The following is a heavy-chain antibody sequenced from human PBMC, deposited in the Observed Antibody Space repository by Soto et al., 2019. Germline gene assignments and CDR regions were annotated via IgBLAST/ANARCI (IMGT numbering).Heavy chain of an antibody. CDR1: GGSIGTSAYY. V-gene: IGHV4-39*01. CDR3: SRRAPEGFDP. J-gene: IGHJ5*02. Sequence: SETLSLTCAVSGGSIGTSAYYWGWIRQAPWKGLEWIGSINHSGNTYLSPSLKDRVTMSVDTSKNSFSLKLRSATAADTGLYYCSRRAPEGFDPWGQGXLVTVSS. CDR2: INHSGNT.